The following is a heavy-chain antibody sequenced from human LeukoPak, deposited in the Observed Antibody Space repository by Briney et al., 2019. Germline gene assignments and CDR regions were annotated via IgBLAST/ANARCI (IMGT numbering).Heavy chain of an antibody. CDR3: AREGGPYRPLDY. CDR2: VNLQGST. J-gene: IGHJ4*02. V-gene: IGHV4-4*02. CDR1: GGSITNTNY. Sequence: SETLSLTCGVSGGSITNTNYWAWVRQPPGKGLEWIGEVNLQGSTNYNPSLMGRVAISVDTSENHISLQLTSVTAADTAVYYCAREGGPYRPLDYSGQGTLVTVSS.